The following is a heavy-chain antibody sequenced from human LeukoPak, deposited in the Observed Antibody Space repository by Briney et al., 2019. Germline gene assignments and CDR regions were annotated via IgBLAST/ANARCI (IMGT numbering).Heavy chain of an antibody. V-gene: IGHV3-23*01. CDR1: GFTFSSYG. D-gene: IGHD3-22*01. CDR3: AKDRYDSSGFYYPLDY. Sequence: GGSLRLSCAASGFTFSSYGMSWVRQTPGKGLEWVPVISGRGGTVYYADSVKGRFTISRDNSRNTLFLQMNSLRAEDTAVYYCAKDRYDSSGFYYPLDYWGPGTLVTVS. J-gene: IGHJ4*02. CDR2: ISGRGGTV.